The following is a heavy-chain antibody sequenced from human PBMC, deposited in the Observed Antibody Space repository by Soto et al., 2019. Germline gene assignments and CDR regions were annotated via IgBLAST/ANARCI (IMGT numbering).Heavy chain of an antibody. D-gene: IGHD1-26*01. CDR1: GYTFTVYA. V-gene: IGHV1-3*01. CDR2: INAGNGNT. J-gene: IGHJ4*02. CDR3: ARDDSGYTGSHYIDYFNF. Sequence: ASVKVSCKASGYTFTVYAMHWVRQAPGQRLEWMGWINAGNGNTKYSQKFQGRVTITRDTSASTAYMELSSLTSEDTAIYYCARDDSGYTGSHYIDYFNFWGQGTLVTVSS.